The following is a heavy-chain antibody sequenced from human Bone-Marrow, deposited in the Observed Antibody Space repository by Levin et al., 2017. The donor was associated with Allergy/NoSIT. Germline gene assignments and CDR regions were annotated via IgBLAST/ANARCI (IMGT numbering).Heavy chain of an antibody. Sequence: GASVKVSCKGSGATFNSYAFTWVRQAPGQGLEWMGGIIPLFGSTNYAQKFQGRVTITADKSTSTAYMELSSLTSDDTGVYYCARGETPGHKFYYHAMDVWGQGTTVTVSS. CDR3: ARGETPGHKFYYHAMDV. CDR2: IIPLFGST. D-gene: IGHD4-23*01. CDR1: GATFNSYA. V-gene: IGHV1-69*06. J-gene: IGHJ6*02.